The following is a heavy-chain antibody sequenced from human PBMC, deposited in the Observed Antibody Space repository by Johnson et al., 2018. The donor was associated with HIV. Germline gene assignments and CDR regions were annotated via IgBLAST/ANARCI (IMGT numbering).Heavy chain of an antibody. CDR2: ISFDGSNK. CDR1: GFTFSSYA. CDR3: AKGGIATRFFDI. D-gene: IGHD6-6*01. J-gene: IGHJ3*02. Sequence: VQLVESGGGVVQPGRSLRLSCAASGFTFSSYAMHWVRQAPGKGLEWVAVISFDGSNKYYADSVKGRFTISRDNAKNTLYLQMNSLRAEDRALYYCAKGGIATRFFDIWGQGTMVTVSS. V-gene: IGHV3-30*04.